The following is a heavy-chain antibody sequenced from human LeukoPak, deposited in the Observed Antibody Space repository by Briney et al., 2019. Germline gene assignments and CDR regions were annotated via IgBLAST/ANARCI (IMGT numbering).Heavy chain of an antibody. CDR3: ASRNDIMTGYVFDF. Sequence: SETLSLTCTVSGGSVSSTIYYWGWVRQSPGKGLEWIGSIYYTGSTSYNPSLKSRVTISVDTSKNQFSLKLTSVTAADTAVYYCASRNDIMTGYVFDFWGQGTLVTVSS. J-gene: IGHJ4*02. CDR1: GGSVSSTIYY. V-gene: IGHV4-39*01. CDR2: IYYTGST. D-gene: IGHD3-9*01.